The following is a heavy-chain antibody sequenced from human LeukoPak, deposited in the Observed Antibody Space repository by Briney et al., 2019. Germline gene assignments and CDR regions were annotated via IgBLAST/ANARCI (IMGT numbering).Heavy chain of an antibody. CDR1: GYTLTELS. CDR3: ARDACSSRICSAGGNWFDP. Sequence: ASVKVSCKVSGYTLTELSMHWVRQAPGKGLEWMGGFDPEDGETIYAQKFQGRVTMTEDTSTDTAYMELSSLRSEDTAVYYCARDACSSRICSAGGNWFDPWGQGTLVTVSS. D-gene: IGHD2-2*01. CDR2: FDPEDGET. V-gene: IGHV1-24*01. J-gene: IGHJ5*02.